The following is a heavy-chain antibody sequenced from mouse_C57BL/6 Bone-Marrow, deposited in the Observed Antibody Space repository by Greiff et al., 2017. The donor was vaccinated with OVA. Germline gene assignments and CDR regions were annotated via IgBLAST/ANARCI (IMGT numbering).Heavy chain of an antibody. CDR3: ARGDYDVSFDY. V-gene: IGHV5-9*01. CDR1: GFTFSSYT. CDR2: ISGGGGNT. D-gene: IGHD2-4*01. J-gene: IGHJ2*01. Sequence: EVQVVESGGGLVKPGGSLKLSCAASGFTFSSYTMSWVRQTPEKRLEWVATISGGGGNTYYPDSVKGRFTISRDNAKNTLYLQMSSLRSEDTALYYCARGDYDVSFDYWGQGTTLTVSS.